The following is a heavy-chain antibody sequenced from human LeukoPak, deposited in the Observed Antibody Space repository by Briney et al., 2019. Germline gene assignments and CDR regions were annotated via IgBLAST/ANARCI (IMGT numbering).Heavy chain of an antibody. CDR2: IKQDGSEK. J-gene: IGHJ4*02. D-gene: IGHD3-10*01. Sequence: QPGGSLRLSCAASGFIFSDSWMSWVRQAPGKGLEWVGNIKQDGSEKYFADSVKGRFTISRDNAKNSLYLQMNSLGAEDMAVYYCATVRYGNYFDYWGQGILVTVSS. CDR1: GFIFSDSW. CDR3: ATVRYGNYFDY. V-gene: IGHV3-7*01.